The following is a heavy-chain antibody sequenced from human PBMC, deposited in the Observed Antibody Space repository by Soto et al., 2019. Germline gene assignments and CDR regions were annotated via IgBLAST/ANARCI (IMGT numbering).Heavy chain of an antibody. J-gene: IGHJ6*02. CDR1: GGSISSYY. CDR2: IYYSGST. Sequence: QVQLQESGPGLVKPSETLSLTCTVSGGSISSYYWSWIRQPPGKGLEWIGYIYYSGSTNYNPSLKSRVTLAVDTAKNQVSLKLSSVTAADTAVYSCASIMEEYYDFPSGMDVWGQGTTVTVSS. V-gene: IGHV4-59*01. D-gene: IGHD3-3*01. CDR3: ASIMEEYYDFPSGMDV.